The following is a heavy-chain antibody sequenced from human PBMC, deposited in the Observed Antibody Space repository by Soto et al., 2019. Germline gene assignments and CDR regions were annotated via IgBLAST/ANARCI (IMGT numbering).Heavy chain of an antibody. D-gene: IGHD6-6*01. CDR3: ARSREISSSSRSYWYFDL. V-gene: IGHV3-48*03. CDR2: ISSSGSTI. Sequence: PXVSLRLSFAASGFTFSSYEMNWVRQAPGKGLEWVSYISSSGSTIYYADSVKGRFTISRDNAKNSLYLQMNSLRAEDTAVYYCARSREISSSSRSYWYFDLWGRRTLVTVSS. CDR1: GFTFSSYE. J-gene: IGHJ2*01.